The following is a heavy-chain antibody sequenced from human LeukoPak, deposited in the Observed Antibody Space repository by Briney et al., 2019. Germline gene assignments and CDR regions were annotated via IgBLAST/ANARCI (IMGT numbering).Heavy chain of an antibody. CDR2: ITWNSRVK. D-gene: IGHD4-17*01. Sequence: PGGSLRLSCAASGFTFGNFAMHWVRQAPGKGLEWVSGITWNSRVKTYTPSVKGRFTISRDNAKNTLYLQMNSLRAEDTAVYYCARDPRPDEDYGDQPTTLDYWGQGTLVTVSS. CDR3: ARDPRPDEDYGDQPTTLDY. V-gene: IGHV3-9*01. J-gene: IGHJ4*02. CDR1: GFTFGNFA.